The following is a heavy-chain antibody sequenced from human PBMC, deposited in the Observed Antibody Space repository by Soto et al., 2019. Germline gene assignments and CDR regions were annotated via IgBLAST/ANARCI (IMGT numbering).Heavy chain of an antibody. Sequence: GASVKVSCKASGYTFTSYDINWVRQATGQGLEWMGWMNPNSGNTGYAQKFQGRVTMTRNTSISTAYMELSSLRSEDTAVYYCARVLQYQNRFAPWGQGTLVTVSS. J-gene: IGHJ5*02. CDR2: MNPNSGNT. CDR1: GYTFTSYD. V-gene: IGHV1-8*01. D-gene: IGHD2-2*01. CDR3: ARVLQYQNRFAP.